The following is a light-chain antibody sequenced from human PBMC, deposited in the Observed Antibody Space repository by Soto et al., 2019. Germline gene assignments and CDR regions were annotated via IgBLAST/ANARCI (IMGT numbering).Light chain of an antibody. CDR2: DAS. J-gene: IGKJ2*01. CDR1: QSVGTY. Sequence: EIVLTQSPATLYLSPGEGATLSCRASQSVGTYLAWYQQKPDQPPRLLIYDASSRAIGTPTRFIGSGSRTVFTLTISSLEPADFAVYYCQQRSNWPPGYTFGQGTKLEIK. CDR3: QQRSNWPPGYT. V-gene: IGKV3-11*01.